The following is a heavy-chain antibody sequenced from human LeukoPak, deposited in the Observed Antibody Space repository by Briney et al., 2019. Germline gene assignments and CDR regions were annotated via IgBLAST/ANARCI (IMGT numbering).Heavy chain of an antibody. Sequence: ASVKVSCKVSGYALTEISMHWVRQTTGKGFEWMGGFDPEDGETIYAQKFQGRVSMTEDTSTDTAYMELSSLTSDDTAVYYCATEPLNHYGSGTSYLDFWGQGTLITVSS. D-gene: IGHD3-10*01. J-gene: IGHJ1*01. CDR2: FDPEDGET. V-gene: IGHV1-24*01. CDR1: GYALTEIS. CDR3: ATEPLNHYGSGTSYLDF.